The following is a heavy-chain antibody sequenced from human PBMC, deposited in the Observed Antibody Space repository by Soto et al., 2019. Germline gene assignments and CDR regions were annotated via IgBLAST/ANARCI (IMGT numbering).Heavy chain of an antibody. J-gene: IGHJ6*02. V-gene: IGHV3-48*03. D-gene: IGHD3-22*01. CDR1: GFTFSSYE. Sequence: GGSLRLSCAASGFTFSSYEMNWVRQAPGKGLEWVSYISSSGSTIYYADSVKGRFTISRDNAKNSLYLQMNSLRAEDTAVYYCARAKTYYYDSSGYSYYYGMDVWGQGTTVTVSS. CDR2: ISSSGSTI. CDR3: ARAKTYYYDSSGYSYYYGMDV.